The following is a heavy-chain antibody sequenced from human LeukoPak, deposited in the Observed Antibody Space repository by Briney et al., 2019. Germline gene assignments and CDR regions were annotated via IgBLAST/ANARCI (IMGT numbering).Heavy chain of an antibody. J-gene: IGHJ6*03. Sequence: GGSLRLSCAASGFTFDDYAMHWVRQAPGKGLEWVSLISWDGGSTYYADSVKGRFTISGDNSKNSLYLQMNSLRAEDTALYYCARVGEYYYMDVWGKGTTVTVSS. CDR2: ISWDGGST. V-gene: IGHV3-43D*03. CDR3: ARVGEYYYMDV. CDR1: GFTFDDYA.